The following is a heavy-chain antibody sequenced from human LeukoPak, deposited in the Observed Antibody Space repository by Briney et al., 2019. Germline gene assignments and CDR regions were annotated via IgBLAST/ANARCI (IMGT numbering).Heavy chain of an antibody. CDR2: IHYSGST. V-gene: IGHV4-39*07. J-gene: IGHJ6*03. D-gene: IGHD2-15*01. CDR3: ARGYCSGGSCYSYYYYKYMDV. Sequence: SETLSLTCTVSGGSISSSSYYWGWIRQPPGKGLEWIGSIHYSGSTNYNPSLKSRVTISVDTSKNQFSLKMSSVTAVDTAVYYCARGYCSGGSCYSYYYYKYMDVWGKGTTVTVYS. CDR1: GGSISSSSYY.